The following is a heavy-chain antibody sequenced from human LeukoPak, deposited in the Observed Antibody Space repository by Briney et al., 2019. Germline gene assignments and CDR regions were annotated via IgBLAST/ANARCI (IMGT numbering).Heavy chain of an antibody. CDR1: GGSISSSSYY. V-gene: IGHV4-39*07. CDR2: IYYRGST. Sequence: SETLSLTCTVSGGSISSSSYYWGWIRQPPGKGLEWIGSIYYRGSTYYNPSLKSRVTISVHTSKNQFSLKLSSVTAADTAVYYCARAVFSYCSGGSCPYFDYWGQGTLVTVSS. D-gene: IGHD2-15*01. CDR3: ARAVFSYCSGGSCPYFDY. J-gene: IGHJ4*02.